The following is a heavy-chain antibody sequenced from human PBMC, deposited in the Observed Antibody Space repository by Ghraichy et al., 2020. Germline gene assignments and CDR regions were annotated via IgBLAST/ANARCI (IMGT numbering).Heavy chain of an antibody. D-gene: IGHD3-22*01. J-gene: IGHJ4*01. CDR1: GFTFSSYS. Sequence: GGSLRLSCAASGFTFSSYSMSWVRQAPGKGLEWVSSISSSSSSIYYAYSVKGRCTISIDNAKKSLYLQMNSLNDEDSDVYYCARDQGSYESGGYWHIDYWANGTPVIFSS. V-gene: IGHV3-48*02. CDR3: ARDQGSYESGGYWHIDY. CDR2: ISSSSSSI.